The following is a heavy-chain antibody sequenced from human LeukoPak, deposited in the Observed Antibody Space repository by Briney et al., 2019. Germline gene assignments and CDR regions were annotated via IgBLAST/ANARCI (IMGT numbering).Heavy chain of an antibody. D-gene: IGHD3-22*01. CDR2: ISAYNGNT. J-gene: IGHJ4*02. CDR3: AKHRYNYDTPFDY. CDR1: GYTFTSYG. V-gene: IGHV1-18*01. Sequence: ASVKVSCKASGYTFTSYGISWVRQAPGQGLEWMGWISAYNGNTNLAQQLQGRVTMTTDTSTSTVYMELRSLRSDDTAVYYCAKHRYNYDTPFDYWGQGTLVTVSS.